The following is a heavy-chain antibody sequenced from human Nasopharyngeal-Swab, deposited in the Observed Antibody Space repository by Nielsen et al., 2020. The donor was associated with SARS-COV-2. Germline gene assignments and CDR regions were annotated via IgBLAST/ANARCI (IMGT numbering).Heavy chain of an antibody. CDR1: GGSISSYY. Sequence: SETLSLTCTVSGGSISSYYWSWIRQPPGKGLEWIGYIYYSGSTNYNPSLKSRVTISVDTSKNQFSLKLSSVTAADTAVYYCARDIVIVDYYMDVWGKGTTVIVSS. J-gene: IGHJ6*03. D-gene: IGHD2/OR15-2a*01. CDR2: IYYSGST. CDR3: ARDIVIVDYYMDV. V-gene: IGHV4-59*12.